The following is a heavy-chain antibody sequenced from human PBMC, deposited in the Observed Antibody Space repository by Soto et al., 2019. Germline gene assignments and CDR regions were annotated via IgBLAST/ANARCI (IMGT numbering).Heavy chain of an antibody. Sequence: SETLSRTCTVSADSFSKYYWTWIRQPPGGGLEWIGYIYFNGNTNYNPSLKGRVTISRDTSKKQFSLNLSSVTAADTAVCYCASVTFGGVVLAHWGQGTLVTVSS. CDR1: ADSFSKYY. CDR2: IYFNGNT. CDR3: ASVTFGGVVLAH. J-gene: IGHJ4*02. D-gene: IGHD3-16*01. V-gene: IGHV4-59*01.